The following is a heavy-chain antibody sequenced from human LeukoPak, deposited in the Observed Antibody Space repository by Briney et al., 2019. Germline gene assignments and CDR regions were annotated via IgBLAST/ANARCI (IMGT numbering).Heavy chain of an antibody. CDR2: ISNSGTTI. Sequence: GGSLRLSCAASGFTFSSYEMNWVRQASGKGLEWVSYISNSGTTIYYADSVKGRFTISRDNAKNSLYLQMNSLRADDTAVYYCARGGEKVDRYYYYCGMDVWGQGTTVTVSS. D-gene: IGHD3-10*01. J-gene: IGHJ6*02. CDR1: GFTFSSYE. V-gene: IGHV3-48*03. CDR3: ARGGEKVDRYYYYCGMDV.